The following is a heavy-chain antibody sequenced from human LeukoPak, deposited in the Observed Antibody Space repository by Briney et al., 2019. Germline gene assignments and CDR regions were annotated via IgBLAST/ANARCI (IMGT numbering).Heavy chain of an antibody. Sequence: PGGSLRLSCAASAFTFSSYWMSWVRQAPGKGLEWVSAISGRTGATYYADSEKGRFTISRDNSKSTLYLQMDSLRAEDTAVYYCAKCGNSGCHLIDYWGQGTLVTVSS. CDR2: ISGRTGAT. V-gene: IGHV3-23*01. CDR3: AKCGNSGCHLIDY. J-gene: IGHJ4*02. CDR1: AFTFSSYW. D-gene: IGHD5-12*01.